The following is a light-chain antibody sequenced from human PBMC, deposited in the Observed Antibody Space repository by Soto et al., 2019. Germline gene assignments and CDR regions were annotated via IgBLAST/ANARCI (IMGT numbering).Light chain of an antibody. Sequence: DIQMTQSPSTLSGSVGDRVTITCRASQTISSWLAWYQQKPGKAPKLLIYKASTLKSGVPSRFSGSGSGTEVTLTIISLQPDDFAIYYCQHYNSYSEAFGQGTKVELK. V-gene: IGKV1-5*03. J-gene: IGKJ1*01. CDR1: QTISSW. CDR3: QHYNSYSEA. CDR2: KAS.